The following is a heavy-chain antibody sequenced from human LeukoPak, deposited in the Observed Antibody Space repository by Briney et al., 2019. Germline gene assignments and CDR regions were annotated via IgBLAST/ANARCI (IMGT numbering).Heavy chain of an antibody. J-gene: IGHJ4*02. CDR1: GFTFSSYA. Sequence: GGSLRLSCAASGFTFSSYAMHWVRQAPGKGLEWVAVISYDGSNKYYADSVKGRFTISRDNSKNTLYLQMNSLRAEDTAVYYCARVVVTSYFDYWGQGTLVTVSS. CDR2: ISYDGSNK. D-gene: IGHD3-22*01. V-gene: IGHV3-30-3*01. CDR3: ARVVVTSYFDY.